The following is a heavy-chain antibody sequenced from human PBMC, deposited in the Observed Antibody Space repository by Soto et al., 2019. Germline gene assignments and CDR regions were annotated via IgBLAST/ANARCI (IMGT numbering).Heavy chain of an antibody. Sequence: SGPTLVNPTETLTLTCTVSGFSLSNARMGVSWIRQPPGKALEWLAHIFSNDEKSYSTSLKSRLTISKDTSKSQVVLTMTNMDPVDTATYYCARIFRLFPDGYTTYYGMDVWGQGTTVTVSS. J-gene: IGHJ6*02. CDR1: GFSLSNARMG. CDR2: IFSNDEK. V-gene: IGHV2-26*01. CDR3: ARIFRLFPDGYTTYYGMDV. D-gene: IGHD5-12*01.